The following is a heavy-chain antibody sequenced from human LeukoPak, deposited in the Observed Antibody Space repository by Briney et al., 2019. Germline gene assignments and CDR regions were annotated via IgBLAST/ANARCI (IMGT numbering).Heavy chain of an antibody. CDR3: VKDKRRDGYSYGTYDY. Sequence: PGGSLRLSCAASGFTFDNYAMHWVRQAPGKGLEWVSGITWNSRSKGYADSVKGRFTISRDNAKNSLDLQMNSLRAEDTALYYCVKDKRRDGYSYGTYDYWGQGTLITVSS. CDR2: ITWNSRSK. D-gene: IGHD5-18*01. CDR1: GFTFDNYA. J-gene: IGHJ4*02. V-gene: IGHV3-9*01.